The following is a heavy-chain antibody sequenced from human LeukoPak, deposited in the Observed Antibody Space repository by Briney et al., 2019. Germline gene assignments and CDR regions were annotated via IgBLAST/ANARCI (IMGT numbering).Heavy chain of an antibody. CDR2: INHSGST. Sequence: SETLSLTCAVYGGSFSGYYWSWIRQPPGKGLECIGEINHSGSTNYNPSLKSRVTISVDTSKNQFSLKLSSVTAADTAVYYCARPLGNYYDSSGYYYDAFDIWGQGIMVTVSS. CDR1: GGSFSGYY. D-gene: IGHD3-22*01. V-gene: IGHV4-34*01. J-gene: IGHJ3*02. CDR3: ARPLGNYYDSSGYYYDAFDI.